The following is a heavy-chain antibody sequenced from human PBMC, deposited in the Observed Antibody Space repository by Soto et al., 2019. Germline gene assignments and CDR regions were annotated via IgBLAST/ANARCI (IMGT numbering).Heavy chain of an antibody. Sequence: QVQLQESGPGLVKPSETLSLTCTVSGGSISSYYWSWIRQPPGKGLEWIGYIYDSGSTNYNPSLKSRVTISVYTSKNQCSLKLSSVTAADTAVYYCARIYGLVAFATWGQGTMVTVSS. CDR1: GGSISSYY. CDR3: ARIYGLVAFAT. CDR2: IYDSGST. J-gene: IGHJ3*02. D-gene: IGHD4-17*01. V-gene: IGHV4-59*01.